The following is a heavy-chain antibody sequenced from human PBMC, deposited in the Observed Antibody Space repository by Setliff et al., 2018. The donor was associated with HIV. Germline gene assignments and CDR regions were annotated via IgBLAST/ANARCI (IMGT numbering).Heavy chain of an antibody. J-gene: IGHJ5*02. CDR1: GFTFSDSA. Sequence: GGSLRLSCAASGFTFSDSAMHWVRQGSGKGLEWVGRIRTKPNGYATAYAASVKGRFIISRDDSKKTAYLQMSSLRAEDTAMYYCLLPCTSGWHNWADPWGQGTLVTVSS. CDR2: IRTKPNGYAT. CDR3: LLPCTSGWHNWADP. D-gene: IGHD6-19*01. V-gene: IGHV3-73*01.